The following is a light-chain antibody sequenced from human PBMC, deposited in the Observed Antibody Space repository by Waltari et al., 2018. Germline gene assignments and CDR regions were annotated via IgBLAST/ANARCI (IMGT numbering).Light chain of an antibody. CDR3: MQATNWPLT. J-gene: IGKJ1*01. CDR1: QSLVRTDGHTY. Sequence: DVVVTQSPLSLPVSLGQPASIPCRSSQSLVRTDGHTYLNWFQQRPGQAPRRLIYKASNRDSGVPDRFSGSGSDTAFTLIISRVEAEDVGIYYCMQATNWPLTFGQGTKVEIQ. CDR2: KAS. V-gene: IGKV2-30*02.